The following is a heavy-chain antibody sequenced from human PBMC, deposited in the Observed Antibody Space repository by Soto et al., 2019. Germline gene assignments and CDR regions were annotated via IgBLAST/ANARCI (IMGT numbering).Heavy chain of an antibody. CDR1: GFIFSNYA. J-gene: IGHJ4*02. CDR2: ISGGGENA. Sequence: GGSLRLSCAASGFIFSNYAMIWLRRAPGKGLEWVSTISGGGENAYYADSVKGRFTISRDNSKNTLHLQMNSLRAEDTALFFCAKCGGMANDFWGPLDHWCQGPLVTVAS. CDR3: AKCGGMANDFWGPLDH. V-gene: IGHV3-23*01. D-gene: IGHD2-15*01.